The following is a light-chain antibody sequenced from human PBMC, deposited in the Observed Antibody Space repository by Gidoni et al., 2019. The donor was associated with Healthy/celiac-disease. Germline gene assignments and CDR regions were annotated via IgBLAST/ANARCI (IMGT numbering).Light chain of an antibody. CDR3: QQLNSYPRT. CDR1: QGISSY. V-gene: IGKV1-9*01. CDR2: AAS. J-gene: IGKJ4*01. Sequence: IQLTQSPSSLSASVGDRVTITCRASQGISSYLAWYQQKPGKAPKLLIYAASTLQSGVPSRFSGSGSGADFTPTISSLQPEDFATYYCQQLNSYPRTFGGGTKVEIK.